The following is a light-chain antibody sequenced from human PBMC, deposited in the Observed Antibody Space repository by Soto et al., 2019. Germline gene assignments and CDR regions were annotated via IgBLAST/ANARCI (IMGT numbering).Light chain of an antibody. CDR1: QSIGRW. CDR2: DAS. V-gene: IGKV1-5*01. J-gene: IGKJ1*01. CDR3: QQYDSSSPT. Sequence: DIQMTQSPSTLSASVGDRVTITCRANQSIGRWLAWYQQKPGKAPKFLIYDASSLEPGVPSRFSGSGSGSEFTLTISSLQPDDFATYYCQQYDSSSPTFGQGTKVEVK.